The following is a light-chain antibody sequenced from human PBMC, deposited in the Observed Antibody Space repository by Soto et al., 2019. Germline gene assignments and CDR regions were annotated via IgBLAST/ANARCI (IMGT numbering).Light chain of an antibody. Sequence: EIVLTQSPATLSLSPGERATLSCRASQSVSSSLAWYQQKPGQAPRLLIYAASNRATGIPARFSGSGSGTDFTLTISSLEPEDFAIYYCQQRYNWPLTVGGGTKVDIK. CDR3: QQRYNWPLT. V-gene: IGKV3-11*01. CDR1: QSVSSS. CDR2: AAS. J-gene: IGKJ4*01.